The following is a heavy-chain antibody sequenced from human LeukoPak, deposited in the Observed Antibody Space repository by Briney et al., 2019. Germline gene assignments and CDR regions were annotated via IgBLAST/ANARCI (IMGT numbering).Heavy chain of an antibody. CDR1: GGSISSSSYY. D-gene: IGHD2-15*01. CDR2: IHYSGST. V-gene: IGHV4-39*07. Sequence: SETLSLTCTVSGGSISSSSYYWGWIRQPPGKGLEWIGSIHYSGSTNYNPSLKSRVTISVDTSKNQSSLKLSSVTAADTAVYYCARGYCSGGSCYSYYYYNYMDVWGKGTTVTVSS. CDR3: ARGYCSGGSCYSYYYYNYMDV. J-gene: IGHJ6*03.